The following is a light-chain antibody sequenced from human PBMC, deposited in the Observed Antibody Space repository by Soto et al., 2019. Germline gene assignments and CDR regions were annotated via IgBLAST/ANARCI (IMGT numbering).Light chain of an antibody. CDR3: QRHGITLWT. Sequence: EIVLTQSPGTLSLSPGERASLSCRASQSLASAYLAWYQQRPGQAPRLLIYGASTRATGIPDRFSGSGSGTDFTLTISRLEPEDFAVYYCQRHGITLWTFGQGTKVDIK. V-gene: IGKV3-20*01. J-gene: IGKJ1*01. CDR2: GAS. CDR1: QSLASAY.